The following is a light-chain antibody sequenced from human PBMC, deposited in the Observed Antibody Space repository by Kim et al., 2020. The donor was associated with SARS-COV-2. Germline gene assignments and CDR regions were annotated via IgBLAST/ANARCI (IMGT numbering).Light chain of an antibody. Sequence: SYELTQPFSVSVSPGQTASITCSGDKLGHKYACWYQQKPGQSPVLVIYQDTKRPSGIPERFSGSNSGNTATLTISGTQAMDEADYYCQTWDSSTVVFGVG. V-gene: IGLV3-1*01. CDR1: KLGHKY. CDR2: QDT. J-gene: IGLJ3*02. CDR3: QTWDSSTVV.